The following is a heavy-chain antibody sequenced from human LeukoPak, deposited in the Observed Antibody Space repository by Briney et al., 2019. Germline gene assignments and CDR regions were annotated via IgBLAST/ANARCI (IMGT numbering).Heavy chain of an antibody. Sequence: SETLSLTCNVSGGSISSSSFYWNWIRQPPGKGLEWIGSIYYSGSTYYNPSLKSRVTISVDTSKNQFSLKLSSVTAADTAVYYCARLREYYYDSWGQGTLVTVSS. CDR3: ARLREYYYDS. J-gene: IGHJ4*02. V-gene: IGHV4-39*01. CDR1: GGSISSSSFY. D-gene: IGHD3-22*01. CDR2: IYYSGST.